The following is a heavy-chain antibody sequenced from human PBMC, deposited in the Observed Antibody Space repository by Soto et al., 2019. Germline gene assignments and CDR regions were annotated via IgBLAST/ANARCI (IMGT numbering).Heavy chain of an antibody. V-gene: IGHV1-69*02. J-gene: IGHJ4*02. CDR2: IIPILGIA. CDR3: ARVRVAARPEFFDY. Sequence: QVQLVQSGAEVKKPGSSVKVSCTASGGTFSSYTISWVRQAPGQGLEWMGRIIPILGIANYAQKFQGRVTITADKSTSTAYMELSSLRSEDTAVYYCARVRVAARPEFFDYWGQGTLVTVSS. D-gene: IGHD6-6*01. CDR1: GGTFSSYT.